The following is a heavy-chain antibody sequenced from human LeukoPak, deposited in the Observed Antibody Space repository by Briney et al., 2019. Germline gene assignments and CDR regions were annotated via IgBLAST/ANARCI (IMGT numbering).Heavy chain of an antibody. CDR1: GFTFSSYG. Sequence: GGSLRLSCAASGFTFSSYGMHWVRQAPGKGLEWVAVIWYDGSNKYYADSVKGRFTIPRDNSKNTLYLQMNSLRAEDTAVYYCARDLAPFDYGGKGFFDYWGQGTLVTVSS. D-gene: IGHD4-23*01. J-gene: IGHJ4*02. CDR3: ARDLAPFDYGGKGFFDY. CDR2: IWYDGSNK. V-gene: IGHV3-33*01.